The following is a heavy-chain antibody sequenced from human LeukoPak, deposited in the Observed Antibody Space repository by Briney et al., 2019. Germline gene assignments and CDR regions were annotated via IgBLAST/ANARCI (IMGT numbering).Heavy chain of an antibody. CDR3: AKDDRYGYGYASPFDY. V-gene: IGHV3-7*03. D-gene: IGHD5-18*01. Sequence: PGGSLRLSCAASGFTFSSSWMTWVRQAPGKGLEWVASIREDGSEKTSVDSVKGRFTISRDNSKNTLYLQMNSLRAEDTAVYYCAKDDRYGYGYASPFDYWGQGALVTVSS. J-gene: IGHJ4*02. CDR2: IREDGSEK. CDR1: GFTFSSSW.